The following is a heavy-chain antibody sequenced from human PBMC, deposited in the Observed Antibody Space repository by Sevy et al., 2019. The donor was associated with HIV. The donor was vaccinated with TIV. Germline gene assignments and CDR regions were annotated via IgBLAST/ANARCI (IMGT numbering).Heavy chain of an antibody. CDR3: ARDLGEGLRLGGDYYYYGMDV. Sequence: SENLSLTCTVSGGSISSYYWSWIRQPPGKGLEWIGYIYYSGSTNYNPSLKSRVTISVDTSKNQFSLKLSSVTAADTAVYYCARDLGEGLRLGGDYYYYGMDVWGQGTTVTVSS. D-gene: IGHD5-12*01. J-gene: IGHJ6*02. CDR2: IYYSGST. CDR1: GGSISSYY. V-gene: IGHV4-59*13.